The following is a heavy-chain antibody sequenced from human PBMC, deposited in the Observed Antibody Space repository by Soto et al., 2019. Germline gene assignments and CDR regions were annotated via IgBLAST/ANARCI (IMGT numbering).Heavy chain of an antibody. D-gene: IGHD3-9*01. CDR3: ARVVLTINHGALDA. V-gene: IGHV4-4*02. Sequence: QVQLQESGPGLVEPSGTLSLTCAVSGGSISSSHWWPWVRQSPGKGLEYIGEISHSGTSNSNPSLKSRVTLSVDKSKSNFSLTLTSVTVADTAVYYCARVVLTINHGALDAWGQGTLVIVSS. CDR1: GGSISSSHW. J-gene: IGHJ3*01. CDR2: ISHSGTS.